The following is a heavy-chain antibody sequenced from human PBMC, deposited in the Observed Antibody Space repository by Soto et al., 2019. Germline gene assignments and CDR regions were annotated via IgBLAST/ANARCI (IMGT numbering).Heavy chain of an antibody. J-gene: IGHJ4*02. CDR3: ARSRNLDSIFGVVTRGLVWDY. Sequence: PSETLSLTCTVSGASIRSYYGSWFRRPPGKGLECIGYVYYCVSTDYNTSRKSRVTISVDTSTISFAMKLSSVTAADTAVYYCARSRNLDSIFGVVTRGLVWDYWGQGTLVTVSS. CDR1: GASIRSYY. D-gene: IGHD3-3*01. V-gene: IGHV4-59*01. CDR2: VYYCVST.